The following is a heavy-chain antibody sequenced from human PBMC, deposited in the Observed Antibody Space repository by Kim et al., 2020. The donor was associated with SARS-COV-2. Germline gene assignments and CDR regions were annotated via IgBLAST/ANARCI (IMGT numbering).Heavy chain of an antibody. Sequence: GGSLRLSCATSGFTFSTSAMNWVRQAPGQGLEWVSGIDSSGSNSSYAASATGRFTTPSYNAKNTQFLQMDGLRLEDTDPYYCAKDSGDYARRNHY. CDR1: GFTFSTSA. V-gene: IGHV3-23*05. D-gene: IGHD2-2*01. CDR2: IDSSGSNS. J-gene: IGHJ6*01. CDR3: AKDSGDYARRNHY.